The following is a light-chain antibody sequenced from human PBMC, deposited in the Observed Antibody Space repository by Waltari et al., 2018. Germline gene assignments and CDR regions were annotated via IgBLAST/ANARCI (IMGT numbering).Light chain of an antibody. CDR2: GAS. CDR1: QSVSSTY. CDR3: QQYVSSFT. Sequence: EIVLTQSPGTLSLSPGERATRSCRASQSVSSTYLTWYQQKPGQAPRLLIYGASSRATGIPDRFSGSGSGTDFTLTISRLEPEDFAVYYCQQYVSSFTFGPGTKVDIK. J-gene: IGKJ3*01. V-gene: IGKV3-20*01.